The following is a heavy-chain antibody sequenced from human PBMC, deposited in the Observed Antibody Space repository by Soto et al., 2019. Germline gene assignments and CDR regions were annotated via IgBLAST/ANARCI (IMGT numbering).Heavy chain of an antibody. D-gene: IGHD3-22*01. CDR1: GFTFSSYA. Sequence: PGGSLRLSCAASGFTFSSYAMSWVRQAPGKGLEWVSAISGSGGSTYYADSVKGRFTISRDNSKNTLYLQMNSLRAEDTAVYYCAKDPYYYDSSGYYYVRFLSYFAYWGQGTLVTVYS. V-gene: IGHV3-23*01. J-gene: IGHJ4*02. CDR3: AKDPYYYDSSGYYYVRFLSYFAY. CDR2: ISGSGGST.